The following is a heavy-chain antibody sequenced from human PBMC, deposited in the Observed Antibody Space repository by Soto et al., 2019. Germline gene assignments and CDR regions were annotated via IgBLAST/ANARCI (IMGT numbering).Heavy chain of an antibody. CDR1: GGSISSSSYY. Sequence: QLQLQESGPGLVKPSETLSLTCTVSGGSISSSSYYWGWIRQPPGKGLEWIGSIYYSGSTYYNPSLKSRVTISVDTSKNQFSLKLSSVTAADTAVYYCARPRVYDYIWGSYRPYYFDYWGQGTLVTVSS. CDR2: IYYSGST. J-gene: IGHJ4*02. D-gene: IGHD3-16*02. V-gene: IGHV4-39*01. CDR3: ARPRVYDYIWGSYRPYYFDY.